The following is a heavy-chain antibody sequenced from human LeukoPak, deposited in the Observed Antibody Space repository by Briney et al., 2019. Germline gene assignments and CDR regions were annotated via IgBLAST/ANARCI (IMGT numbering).Heavy chain of an antibody. J-gene: IGHJ5*02. CDR1: GYSFTSYW. CDR2: IYPGDSDT. Sequence: GESLKISCQGSGYSFTSYWIGWVRQVPGKGLEWMGIIYPGDSDTRYSPSFQGQVTISADKSISTAYLQWSSLQASDTAMYYCARAHDENWFDPWGQGTLVTVSS. CDR3: ARAHDENWFDP. D-gene: IGHD1-1*01. V-gene: IGHV5-51*01.